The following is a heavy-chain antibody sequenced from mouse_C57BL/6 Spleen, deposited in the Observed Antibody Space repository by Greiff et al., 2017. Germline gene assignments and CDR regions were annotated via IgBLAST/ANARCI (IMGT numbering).Heavy chain of an antibody. V-gene: IGHV5-17*01. Sequence: EVQGVESGGGLVKPGGSLKLSCAASGFTFSDYGMHWVRQAPEQGLEWVAYISSGSSTIYYADTVKGRFTISRDNAKNTLFLHMTSLRSEDTAMYYCARQGITGDAMDYWGQGTSVTVSS. J-gene: IGHJ4*01. CDR3: ARQGITGDAMDY. CDR2: ISSGSSTI. CDR1: GFTFSDYG.